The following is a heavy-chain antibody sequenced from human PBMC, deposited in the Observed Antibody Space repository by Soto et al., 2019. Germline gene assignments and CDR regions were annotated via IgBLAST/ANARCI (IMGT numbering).Heavy chain of an antibody. Sequence: PGGSLRLSCAASGFTFSSYGMHWVRQAPGKGLEWVAVISYDGSNKYYADSVKGRFTISRDNSKNTLYLQMSSLRAEDTAVYYCVKGGIRGYSYGFPDYWGQGTLVTVSS. D-gene: IGHD5-18*01. V-gene: IGHV3-30*18. J-gene: IGHJ4*02. CDR1: GFTFSSYG. CDR3: VKGGIRGYSYGFPDY. CDR2: ISYDGSNK.